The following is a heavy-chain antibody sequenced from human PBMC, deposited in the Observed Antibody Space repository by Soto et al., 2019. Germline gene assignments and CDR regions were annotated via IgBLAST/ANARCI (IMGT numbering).Heavy chain of an antibody. J-gene: IGHJ4*02. CDR1: GCIFNTYG. V-gene: IGHV3-23*01. CDR2: ITGRGDRT. D-gene: IGHD6-19*01. CDR3: AKDWGSGWFRSYFDS. Sequence: EVQLLESGGGLVQPGGSLRLSCAASGCIFNTYGMSWVRQAPGKGLEWVSAITGRGDRTDYADSVKGRFPISRDNSKNTLYLQMNSLRAEDTAVYYCAKDWGSGWFRSYFDSWCQGALVTVSS.